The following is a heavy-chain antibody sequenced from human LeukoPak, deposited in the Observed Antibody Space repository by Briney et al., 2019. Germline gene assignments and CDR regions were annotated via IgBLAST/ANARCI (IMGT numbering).Heavy chain of an antibody. J-gene: IGHJ3*02. CDR2: IFYSGST. D-gene: IGHD3-22*01. CDR1: GGSISSSY. CDR3: ARVSPEYYYDSSGALVGAFDI. V-gene: IGHV4-59*01. Sequence: PETLPLTCTVSGGSISSSYWNWIRQPPGKGLEWIGHIFYSGSTNYNPSLKSRVTISVDTSKNQFSLKLSSVTAADTAVYYCARVSPEYYYDSSGALVGAFDIWGQGTMVTVPS.